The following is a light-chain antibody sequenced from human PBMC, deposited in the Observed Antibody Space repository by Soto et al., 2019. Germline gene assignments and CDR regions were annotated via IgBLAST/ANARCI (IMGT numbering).Light chain of an antibody. J-gene: IGLJ1*01. CDR1: SSDVGGSDH. CDR2: EVT. Sequence: QSVLTQPASVSGSPGQSITISRTGTSSDVGGSDHVSWYQQHPGKAPKLIIYEVTNWPSGVSHRFSGSKSGNTASLTISGLQAEDEADYYRSSYTTSTTLDVFGTGTKVTVL. CDR3: SSYTTSTTLDV. V-gene: IGLV2-14*01.